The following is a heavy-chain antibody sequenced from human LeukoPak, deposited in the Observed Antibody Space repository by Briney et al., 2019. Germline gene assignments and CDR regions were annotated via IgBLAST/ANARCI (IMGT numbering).Heavy chain of an antibody. CDR2: ISSSSSYI. Sequence: PGGSLRLSCAASGFTFSSYAMHWVRQAPGKGLEWVSSISSSSSYIYYADSVKGRFTISRDNAKNSLYLQMNSLRAEDTAVYYCARDRRQYYDFWSGYYGNNWFDPWGQGTLVTVSS. D-gene: IGHD3-3*01. V-gene: IGHV3-21*01. J-gene: IGHJ5*02. CDR3: ARDRRQYYDFWSGYYGNNWFDP. CDR1: GFTFSSYA.